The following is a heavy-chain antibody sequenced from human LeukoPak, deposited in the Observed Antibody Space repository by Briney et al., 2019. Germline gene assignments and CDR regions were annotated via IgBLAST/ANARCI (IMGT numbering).Heavy chain of an antibody. CDR2: INHSRST. CDR1: GGSISSSNW. J-gene: IGHJ4*02. D-gene: IGHD3-22*01. V-gene: IGHV4-4*02. Sequence: PSGTLSLTCAVSGGSISSSNWWSWVRQPPGKGLEWIGEINHSRSTNYNPSLKSRVTISVDKSKNQFSLKLSSVTAADTAVYFCTRDPSAVDRSAYWGQGTLVTVSS. CDR3: TRDPSAVDRSAY.